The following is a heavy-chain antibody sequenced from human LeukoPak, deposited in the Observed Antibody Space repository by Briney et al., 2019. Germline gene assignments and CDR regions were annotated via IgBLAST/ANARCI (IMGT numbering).Heavy chain of an antibody. J-gene: IGHJ4*02. CDR2: IYYSGTT. CDR1: GGSITGYY. D-gene: IGHD1-7*01. Sequence: SETLSLTCAVSGGSITGYYWTWIRQPPGKGLEWIGYIYYSGTTNYNPSLKSRLTISVDTPKNQFSLKLTSVTPADTAVYYCARGIWGYNWNYVAIWGLGTLVTVSP. V-gene: IGHV4-59*01. CDR3: ARGIWGYNWNYVAI.